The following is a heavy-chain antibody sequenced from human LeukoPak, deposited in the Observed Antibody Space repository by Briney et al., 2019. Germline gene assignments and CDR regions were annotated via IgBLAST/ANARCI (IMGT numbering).Heavy chain of an antibody. CDR2: IYYSGST. Sequence: SETLSLTCTVSGGSVTSSSYNWGWIRQPPGKGLERIGSIYYSGSTYYNPSVKSRVTISVDTSKKQFSLKLSSVTAADTATYYCARHAKGGATYAFDIWGRGTMVTVSS. D-gene: IGHD1-26*01. CDR1: GGSVTSSSYN. CDR3: ARHAKGGATYAFDI. J-gene: IGHJ3*02. V-gene: IGHV4-39*01.